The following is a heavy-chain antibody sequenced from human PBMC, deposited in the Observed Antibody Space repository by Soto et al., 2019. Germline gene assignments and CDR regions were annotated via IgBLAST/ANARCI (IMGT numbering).Heavy chain of an antibody. J-gene: IGHJ6*02. Sequence: ASVKVSCKASGYTFTSYAMHWVRQAPGQRLEWMGWINAGNGNTKYSQKFQGRVTITRDTSASTAYMELSSLRSEDTAVYYFARKVVLVPAATYYYYYGMDVWGQGTTVTVAS. V-gene: IGHV1-3*01. D-gene: IGHD2-2*01. CDR3: ARKVVLVPAATYYYYYGMDV. CDR1: GYTFTSYA. CDR2: INAGNGNT.